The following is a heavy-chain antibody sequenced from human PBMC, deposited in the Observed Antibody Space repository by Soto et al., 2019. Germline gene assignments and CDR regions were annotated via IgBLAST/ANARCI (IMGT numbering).Heavy chain of an antibody. CDR2: IIPFHGVT. V-gene: IGHV1-69*02. J-gene: IGHJ4*02. Sequence: QVQLVQSGAEVKKPGSSVKVSCKASGGTFSPYTINWVRQAPGQGLEWMGRIIPFHGVTNYAQKFQARVTITADKSTSTAYMELSGLRFEDTAMYYCPSDWEITVSTWSFGGFWGRGTLVTVSS. D-gene: IGHD3-10*01. CDR1: GGTFSPYT. CDR3: PSDWEITVSTWSFGGF.